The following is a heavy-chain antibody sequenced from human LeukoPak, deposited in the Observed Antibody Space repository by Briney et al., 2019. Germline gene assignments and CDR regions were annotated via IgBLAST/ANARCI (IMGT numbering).Heavy chain of an antibody. CDR1: GGSISSYY. Sequence: SETLSLTCSVSGGSISSYYWSWIRQPPGKALEWIGYIYYTGSTKYSPSLKSRVTISVDTSKKQFSLNLSSVTAADTAVYYCARGPVRNWFDPWGQGTLVTVSS. CDR3: ARGPVRNWFDP. J-gene: IGHJ5*02. CDR2: IYYTGST. V-gene: IGHV4-59*01.